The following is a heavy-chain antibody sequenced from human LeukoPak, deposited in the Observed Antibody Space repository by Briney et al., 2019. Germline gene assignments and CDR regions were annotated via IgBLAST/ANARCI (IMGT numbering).Heavy chain of an antibody. Sequence: SPTLSLTCAISGDSVSINSAAWNWIRQSPSRGLEWLGRTYYRSKWYNDYAVSVKSRITINPDTSKNHFSLQLNSVTPEDTAVYYCAREKWEHDAFDIWGQGTMVTVSS. CDR3: AREKWEHDAFDI. CDR1: GDSVSINSAA. CDR2: TYYRSKWYN. V-gene: IGHV6-1*01. J-gene: IGHJ3*02. D-gene: IGHD1-26*01.